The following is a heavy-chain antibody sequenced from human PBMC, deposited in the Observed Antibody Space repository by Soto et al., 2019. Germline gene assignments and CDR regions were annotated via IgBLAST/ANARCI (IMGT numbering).Heavy chain of an antibody. CDR2: ISLYSDDT. CDR1: GYTFSNYG. J-gene: IGHJ5*02. Sequence: ASVKVSCKTSGYTFSNYGITWVRQAPGQPLEWLGWISLYSDDTNYAQKFQGRVSMTTDTSTTTAYMELRSLRSDDTAVYYCARVVPGAEAWFGPWGQGTLVTISS. CDR3: ARVVPGAEAWFGP. V-gene: IGHV1-18*01. D-gene: IGHD2-2*01.